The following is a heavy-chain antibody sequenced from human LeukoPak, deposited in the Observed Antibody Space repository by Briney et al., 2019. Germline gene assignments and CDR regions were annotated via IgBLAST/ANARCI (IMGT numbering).Heavy chain of an antibody. J-gene: IGHJ4*02. V-gene: IGHV3-23*01. CDR3: AKTDSYRIVGATYFDY. Sequence: GASLRLSCAASGFTFSSYAMSWVRQAPGKGLEWVSAISGSGGSTYYADSVKGRFTISRDNSKNTLYLQMNSLRAEDTAVYYCAKTDSYRIVGATYFDYWGQGTLVTVSS. D-gene: IGHD1-26*01. CDR1: GFTFSSYA. CDR2: ISGSGGST.